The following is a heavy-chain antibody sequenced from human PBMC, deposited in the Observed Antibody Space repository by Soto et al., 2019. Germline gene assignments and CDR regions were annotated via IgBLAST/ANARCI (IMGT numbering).Heavy chain of an antibody. CDR3: ARDIAVAGTLDY. CDR2: ISAYNGNK. J-gene: IGHJ4*02. Sequence: QVQLVQSGAEVKKPGASVKVSCKASGYTFTSYGISWVRQAPGQGLEWLGWISAYNGNKNYAQKLQGRVTMTTVTSTSTAYMDLRSLRSDDTAVYYCARDIAVAGTLDYWCQGTLVTVSS. CDR1: GYTFTSYG. D-gene: IGHD6-19*01. V-gene: IGHV1-18*01.